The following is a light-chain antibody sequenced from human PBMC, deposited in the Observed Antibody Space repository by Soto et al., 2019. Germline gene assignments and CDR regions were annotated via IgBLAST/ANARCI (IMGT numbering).Light chain of an antibody. CDR2: DAS. CDR3: DQYNRFAPWT. J-gene: IGKJ1*01. V-gene: IGKV1-5*01. Sequence: DIQMTQSPSTLSASVGDRVTITCRASQSIRGWLAWYQQKPGKAPNLLIYDASRLKSGVPSRFSGRGSVTEFTRTITSLQPDACANYYGDQYNRFAPWTFGQGAEVEGK. CDR1: QSIRGW.